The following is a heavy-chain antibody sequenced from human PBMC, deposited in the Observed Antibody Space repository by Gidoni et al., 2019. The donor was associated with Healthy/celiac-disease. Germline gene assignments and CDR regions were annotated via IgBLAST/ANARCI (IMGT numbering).Heavy chain of an antibody. J-gene: IGHJ4*02. CDR2: IYYSGST. CDR3: ARLHQSITRVRGDY. CDR1: GGSISSSSYY. Sequence: QLQLQESGPGLVKPSETLSLTCTVSGGSISSSSYYWGWIRQPQGKGREWIGSIYYSGSTYYNPSLKSRVTISVDTSKNQFSLKLSSVTAEKTAVYYCARLHQSITRVRGDYWGQGTLVTVSS. D-gene: IGHD3-10*01. V-gene: IGHV4-39*01.